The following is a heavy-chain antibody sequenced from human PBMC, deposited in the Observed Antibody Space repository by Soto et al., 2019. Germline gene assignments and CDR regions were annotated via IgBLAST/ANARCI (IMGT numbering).Heavy chain of an antibody. CDR1: GGTFSSYA. Sequence: QVQLVQSGAEVKKPGSSVKVSCKASGGTFSSYAISWVRQAPGQGLEWMGGIIPIFGTANYAQKFQGRVTITADESTSIAYLELSSLRSEDTVVYYCARGTQLVLYYYYGMDVWGQGTTVTVSS. D-gene: IGHD6-13*01. J-gene: IGHJ6*02. V-gene: IGHV1-69*01. CDR3: ARGTQLVLYYYYGMDV. CDR2: IIPIFGTA.